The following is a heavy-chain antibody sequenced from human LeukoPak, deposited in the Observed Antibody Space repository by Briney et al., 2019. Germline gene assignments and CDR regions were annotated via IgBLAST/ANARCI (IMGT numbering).Heavy chain of an antibody. CDR2: INPNSGGT. D-gene: IGHD3-9*01. J-gene: IGHJ6*03. Sequence: ASVKVSCKASGYTFTGYYMHWVRQAPGQGLEWMGWINPNSGGTNYAQKFQGRVTMTRDTSISTAYMELSRLRSDDTAVYYCARGELRYFDWLLQDYYYYYYMDVWGKGTTVTISS. V-gene: IGHV1-2*02. CDR1: GYTFTGYY. CDR3: ARGELRYFDWLLQDYYYYYYMDV.